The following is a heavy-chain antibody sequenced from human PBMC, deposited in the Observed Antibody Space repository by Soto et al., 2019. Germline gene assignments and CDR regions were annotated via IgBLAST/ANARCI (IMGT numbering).Heavy chain of an antibody. Sequence: QGLEWMGRIIPILGIANYAQKFQGRVTITADKSTSTAYMELSSLRSEDTAVYYCSSLRVVGATDYYYYGMDVWGQGTTVTVFS. D-gene: IGHD1-26*01. V-gene: IGHV1-69*02. CDR3: SSLRVVGATDYYYYGMDV. CDR2: IIPILGIA. J-gene: IGHJ6*02.